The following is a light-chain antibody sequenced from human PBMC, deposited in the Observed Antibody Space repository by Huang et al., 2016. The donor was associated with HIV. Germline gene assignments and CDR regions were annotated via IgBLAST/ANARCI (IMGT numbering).Light chain of an antibody. V-gene: IGKV3-15*01. J-gene: IGKJ2*01. Sequence: EIVMTQYPATLSVSPGEGATLSCRVSQTFNKNLAWYQQKPGQAPRRLIYRVSTRANCIPPRFNGSGSWTEFTLTISDLQSEDFTVYYCQQYNIWPYTFGQGTKLEMK. CDR1: QTFNKN. CDR2: RVS. CDR3: QQYNIWPYT.